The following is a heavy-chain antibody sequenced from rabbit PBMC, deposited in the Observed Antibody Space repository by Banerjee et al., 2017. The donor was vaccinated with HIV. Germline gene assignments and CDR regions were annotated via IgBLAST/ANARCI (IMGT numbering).Heavy chain of an antibody. D-gene: IGHD4-1*01. CDR2: ISTGDGST. V-gene: IGHV1S7*01. Sequence: QLKETGGGLVQPGGSLTLSCTASGFTISSSYWMSWVRQAPGKGLEWIGYISTGDGSTYYASWVNGRFTISSDNAQNTLYLQLNSLTAADTATYFCARGGWNGYALWGPGTLVTV. CDR3: ARGGWNGYAL. J-gene: IGHJ6*01. CDR1: GFTISSSY.